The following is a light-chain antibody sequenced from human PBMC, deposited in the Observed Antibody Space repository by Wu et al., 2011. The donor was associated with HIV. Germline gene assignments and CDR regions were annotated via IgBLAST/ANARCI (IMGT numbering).Light chain of an antibody. CDR2: GAS. Sequence: CRASQSVSSNLAWYQQKPGQAPRLLIYGASTRATGIPARFSGSGSGTEFTLTISSMQSEDFAVYYCQQYNKWPPWTFGQGTKLEIK. J-gene: IGKJ1*01. V-gene: IGKV3-15*01. CDR1: QSVSSN. CDR3: QQYNKWPPWT.